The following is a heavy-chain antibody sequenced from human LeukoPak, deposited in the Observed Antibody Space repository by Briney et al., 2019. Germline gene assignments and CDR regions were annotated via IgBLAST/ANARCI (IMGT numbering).Heavy chain of an antibody. CDR2: ISGRSTDT. V-gene: IGHV3-11*06. CDR1: GFTFSDYY. Sequence: KAGGSLKLSCAASGFTFSDYYMTGVRRAPGKGLEWISHISGRSTDTNYADSVKGRFTISRDNAKNSLYLQMNSLRVEDAAVYYCGRDSAATCSGAGCDPDDFDYWGQGTLVTVSS. CDR3: GRDSAATCSGAGCDPDDFDY. D-gene: IGHD2-15*01. J-gene: IGHJ4*02.